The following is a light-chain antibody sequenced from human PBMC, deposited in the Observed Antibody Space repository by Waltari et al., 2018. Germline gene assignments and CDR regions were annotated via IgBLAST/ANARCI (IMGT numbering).Light chain of an antibody. V-gene: IGLV2-18*02. CDR3: SSYTTNTRI. J-gene: IGLJ2*01. CDR1: PSEFGNYNR. Sequence: QSALTPPPSVSGSPGQSVTISCTGTPSEFGNYNRFSWYQQSPGTGPKLIIYDVHHRPAGVSKRFAGSESGNTASLTISGLQAEDEADYYCSSYTTNTRIFGGGTKVTVL. CDR2: DVH.